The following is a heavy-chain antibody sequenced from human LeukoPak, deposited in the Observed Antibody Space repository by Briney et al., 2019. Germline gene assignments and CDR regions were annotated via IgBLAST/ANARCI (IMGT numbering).Heavy chain of an antibody. CDR1: GFSFTTYA. CDR3: ARTPGYSYGPFDY. CDR2: ISSNGRST. Sequence: GGSLRLSCVASGFSFTTYAFHWVRRAPGKGLEYVSAISSNGRSTYYANSAKGRFTFSRDDAKNTLYLQMGSLRPDDTAVYYCARTPGYSYGPFDYWGQGTLVTVSS. D-gene: IGHD5-18*01. J-gene: IGHJ4*02. V-gene: IGHV3-64*01.